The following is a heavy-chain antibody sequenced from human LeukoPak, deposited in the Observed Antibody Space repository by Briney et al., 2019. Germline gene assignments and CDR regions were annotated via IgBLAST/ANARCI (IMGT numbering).Heavy chain of an antibody. CDR1: GFTFSSYA. V-gene: IGHV3-23*01. CDR3: ARYRCSGGSCYLGY. CDR2: ISGSGGST. Sequence: GGSLRLSCAASGFTFSSYAMSWVRQAPGKGLEWVSAISGSGGSTYYADSVKGRFTISRDNSKNTLYLQMNSLRAEDTAVYYCARYRCSGGSCYLGYWGQGTLVTVSS. J-gene: IGHJ4*02. D-gene: IGHD2-15*01.